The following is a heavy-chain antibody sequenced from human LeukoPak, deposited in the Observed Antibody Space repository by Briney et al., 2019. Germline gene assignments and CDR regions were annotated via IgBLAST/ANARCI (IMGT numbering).Heavy chain of an antibody. Sequence: GGSLRLSCAASGFTVSSSYMSWVRQAPGKGLEWVSVIYSGGSTYYADSVKGRFTISRDNSKNTLYLQMNSLRAEDTAVYYCARDGVVVVAADDAFDIWGQGTMVTVSS. CDR1: GFTVSSSY. V-gene: IGHV3-53*01. J-gene: IGHJ3*02. CDR2: IYSGGST. D-gene: IGHD2-15*01. CDR3: ARDGVVVVAADDAFDI.